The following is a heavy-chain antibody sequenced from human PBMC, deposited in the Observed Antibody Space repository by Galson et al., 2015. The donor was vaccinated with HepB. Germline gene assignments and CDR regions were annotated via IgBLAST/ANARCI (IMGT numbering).Heavy chain of an antibody. Sequence: SLRLSCAASGFTFSIYAMSWVRQAPGKGLEWVSTISDSGSRAFSADSVKGRFTISRDNSKSTLYLQMSSLRVEDTAVYYCAKEVWSVAQLWSFDYWGQGALVTVSS. V-gene: IGHV3-23*01. CDR2: ISDSGSRA. CDR1: GFTFSIYA. CDR3: AKEVWSVAQLWSFDY. D-gene: IGHD3-10*01. J-gene: IGHJ4*02.